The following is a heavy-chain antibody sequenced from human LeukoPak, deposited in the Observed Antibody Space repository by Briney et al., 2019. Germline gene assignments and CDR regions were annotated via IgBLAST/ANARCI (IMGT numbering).Heavy chain of an antibody. CDR2: ISGSGGRT. J-gene: IGHJ4*02. D-gene: IGHD2-15*01. CDR3: ARLLGYCSGGSCYGNYFDY. V-gene: IGHV3-23*01. CDR1: GFTFSSYA. Sequence: GGSLRLSCAASGFTFSSYAMSWVRQAPGKGLEWVSAISGSGGRTYYADSVKGRFTISRDNSKNTLYLQMNSLRAEDTAVYYCARLLGYCSGGSCYGNYFDYWGQGTLVTVSS.